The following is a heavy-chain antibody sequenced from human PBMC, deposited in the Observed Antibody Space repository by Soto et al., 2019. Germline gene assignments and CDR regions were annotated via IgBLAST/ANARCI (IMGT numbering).Heavy chain of an antibody. J-gene: IGHJ4*02. Sequence: ASVKVSCKASGYTFTSYGISWVRQAPGQGLEWMGWISAYNGNTNYAQKLQGRVTMTTDTSTSTAYMELRSLRSDDTAVYYCARDGLLYCSSTSCYHDYWGQGTLVTVSS. CDR2: ISAYNGNT. CDR3: ARDGLLYCSSTSCYHDY. CDR1: GYTFTSYG. V-gene: IGHV1-18*01. D-gene: IGHD2-2*01.